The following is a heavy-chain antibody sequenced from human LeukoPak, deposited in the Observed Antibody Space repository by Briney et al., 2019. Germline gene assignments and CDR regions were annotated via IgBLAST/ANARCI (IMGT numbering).Heavy chain of an antibody. J-gene: IGHJ5*02. Sequence: SQTLSLTCAISGDSVSSNSTAWNWISQSPWRGLEWLGRTYYRSTWFNDYAASVESRITINPDTSKNQFALQLNSVTPDDTAVYYCARDGEPNSSGWSNWFDPWGQGTLVTVSS. V-gene: IGHV6-1*01. CDR2: TYYRSTWFN. CDR3: ARDGEPNSSGWSNWFDP. D-gene: IGHD6-19*01. CDR1: GDSVSSNSTA.